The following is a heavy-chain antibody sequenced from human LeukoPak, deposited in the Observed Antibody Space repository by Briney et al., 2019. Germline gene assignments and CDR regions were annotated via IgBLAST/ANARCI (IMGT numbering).Heavy chain of an antibody. CDR2: ASADGGNT. Sequence: GGSLRLSCTASGFTFASYAMSWVRQAPGKGLEWGPGASADGGNTYYADSVKGRFSISRDNSQSTLYLQVSSLRADDTAVYYCAKDWGGTTPYYFDYWGQGTLVTVSS. CDR1: GFTFASYA. D-gene: IGHD1-7*01. CDR3: AKDWGGTTPYYFDY. J-gene: IGHJ4*02. V-gene: IGHV3-23*01.